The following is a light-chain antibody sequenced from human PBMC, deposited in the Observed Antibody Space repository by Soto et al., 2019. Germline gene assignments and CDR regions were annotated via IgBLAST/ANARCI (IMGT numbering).Light chain of an antibody. J-gene: IGKJ4*02. V-gene: IGKV3-11*01. CDR3: QQRINWPLT. CDR1: QSISSH. CDR2: SAS. Sequence: DIVLTQSPATLSLSPGERATLSCRASQSISSHLAWYQQKPGQAPRLLIYSASNRATGIPARFSGSGSGTDFTLTISSLEPEDFAVYYCQQRINWPLTFGGGTKVEIK.